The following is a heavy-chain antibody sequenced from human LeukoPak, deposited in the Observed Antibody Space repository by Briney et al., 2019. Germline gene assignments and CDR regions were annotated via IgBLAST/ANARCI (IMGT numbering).Heavy chain of an antibody. V-gene: IGHV1-18*01. CDR3: ARDLIEVYDSSGYYPSDAFDI. CDR2: ISAYNGNT. Sequence: ASVKVSCKASGYTFTSYGISWVRQAPGQGLEWMGWISAYNGNTNYAQKVQGRVTMTTDTSTSTAYMELRSLRSDDTAVYYCARDLIEVYDSSGYYPSDAFDIWGQGTMVTVSS. D-gene: IGHD3-22*01. CDR1: GYTFTSYG. J-gene: IGHJ3*02.